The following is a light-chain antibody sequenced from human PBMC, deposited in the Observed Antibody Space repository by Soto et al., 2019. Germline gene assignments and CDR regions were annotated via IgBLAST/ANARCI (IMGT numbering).Light chain of an antibody. CDR2: EGS. CDR1: RSDVGSYNF. J-gene: IGLJ1*01. CDR3: CSYAGDNFPYV. V-gene: IGLV2-23*01. Sequence: QSALTQPASVSGSPGQSITISCTGTRSDVGSYNFVSWYQQHPGKAPQLIIYEGSKRPPGVSNRFSGSKSGITAALTISGLQADDEADYFCCSYAGDNFPYVFGTGTKLTVL.